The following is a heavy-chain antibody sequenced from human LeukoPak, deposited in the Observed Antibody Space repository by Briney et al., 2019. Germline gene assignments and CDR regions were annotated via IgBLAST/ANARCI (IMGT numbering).Heavy chain of an antibody. Sequence: SGTLSLTCAVSGGSISSSNWWSWVRQPPEKGLEWIGEIYHSGSTNYNPSLKSRVTISVDKSKNQFSLKLSSVTAADTALYYCAKDSSFYYDSSGSGYFQHWGQGTLVTVSS. V-gene: IGHV4-4*02. CDR3: AKDSSFYYDSSGSGYFQH. J-gene: IGHJ1*01. CDR2: IYHSGST. D-gene: IGHD3-22*01. CDR1: GGSISSSNW.